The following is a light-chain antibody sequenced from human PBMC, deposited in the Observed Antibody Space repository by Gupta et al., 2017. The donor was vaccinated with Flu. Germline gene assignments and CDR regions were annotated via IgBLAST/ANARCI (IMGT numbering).Light chain of an antibody. J-gene: IGLJ3*02. CDR1: NY. Sequence: NYVAWYQQFPGTAPKLLIYENDKRPSGIPDRSSWNPDRFSGSKSGTSATLGITGVQTGDEADYYCGTWDSSLSAWVFGGGTKVTAL. V-gene: IGLV1-51*02. CDR2: END. CDR3: GTWDSSLSAWV.